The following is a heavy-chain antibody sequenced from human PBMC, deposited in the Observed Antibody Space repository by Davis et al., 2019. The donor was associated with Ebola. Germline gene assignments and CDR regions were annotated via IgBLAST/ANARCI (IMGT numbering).Heavy chain of an antibody. CDR3: ARDFGYYDSSGYYYWYYGMDV. D-gene: IGHD3-22*01. V-gene: IGHV3-13*01. Sequence: GGSLRLSCAASGFTFSSYDMHWVRQATGKGLEWVSAIGTAGDTYYPGSVKGRFTISRENAKNSLYLQMNSLRAEDTAVYYCARDFGYYDSSGYYYWYYGMDVWGQGTTVTVSS. CDR1: GFTFSSYD. J-gene: IGHJ6*02. CDR2: IGTAGDT.